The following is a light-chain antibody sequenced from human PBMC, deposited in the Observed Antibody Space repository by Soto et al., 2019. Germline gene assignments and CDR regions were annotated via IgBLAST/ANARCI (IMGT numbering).Light chain of an antibody. CDR3: QQYDTSAT. J-gene: IGKJ2*01. CDR2: GAS. V-gene: IGKV3-20*01. Sequence: EIVLTQSPGTLSLSPGERATLSCRASRSVSASYLAWYQQQPGQAPRLLIYGASSRATGFPDRFSGSGSGTDFTLTISRLEPEESAVYYCQQYDTSATFGQGTKLEI. CDR1: RSVSASY.